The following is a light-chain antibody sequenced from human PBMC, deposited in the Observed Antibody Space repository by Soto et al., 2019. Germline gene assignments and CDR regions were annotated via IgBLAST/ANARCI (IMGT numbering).Light chain of an antibody. Sequence: EIVLTQSPGTLSLSPGERATLSCRASQSVVTNVAWYQQKPGQAPRLLIYATSKRATGIPARFSGSGSGTDFTLTISSLEPEDFAVYYCQQRTNWPPITFGQGTRLEIK. V-gene: IGKV3-11*01. CDR1: QSVVTN. CDR2: ATS. J-gene: IGKJ5*01. CDR3: QQRTNWPPIT.